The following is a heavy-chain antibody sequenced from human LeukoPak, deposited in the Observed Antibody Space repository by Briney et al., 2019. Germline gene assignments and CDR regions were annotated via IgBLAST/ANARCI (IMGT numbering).Heavy chain of an antibody. J-gene: IGHJ3*02. CDR2: IYYSGST. CDR3: ARADSRATNAFDI. CDR1: GGSISSGGYY. D-gene: IGHD3-22*01. V-gene: IGHV4-31*03. Sequence: SQTLSLTCNVSGGSISSGGYYWSWIRQHPGKGLEWIGYIYYSGSTYYNPSLKSRITISVDTSKNQFSLKLSSVTAADTAVYYCARADSRATNAFDIWGQGTMVTVSS.